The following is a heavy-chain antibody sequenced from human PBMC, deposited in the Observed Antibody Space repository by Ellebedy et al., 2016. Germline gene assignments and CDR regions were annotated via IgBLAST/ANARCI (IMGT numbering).Heavy chain of an antibody. V-gene: IGHV3-30*03. J-gene: IGHJ6*02. Sequence: GGSLRLSCAASGFTVSSNYMNWVRQAPGRGLEWVAVVSYDGNSRYYANSVKGRFTISRDNSKNTLYLQMNSLRAEDTAVYYCARDQAEGWLPLRSLYGMDVWGQGATVTVSS. CDR3: ARDQAEGWLPLRSLYGMDV. D-gene: IGHD5-18*01. CDR2: VSYDGNSR. CDR1: GFTVSSNY.